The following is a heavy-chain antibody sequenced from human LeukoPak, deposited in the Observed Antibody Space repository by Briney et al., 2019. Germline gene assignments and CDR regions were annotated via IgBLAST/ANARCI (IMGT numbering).Heavy chain of an antibody. V-gene: IGHV3-30-3*01. CDR3: ARLPFSGSLVDY. D-gene: IGHD1-26*01. CDR2: ISYDGSNK. Sequence: GGSLRLSCAASGFTFSSYAMHWVRQAPGKGLEWVAVISYDGSNKYYADSVKGRFTISRDNSKNTLYLQMNSLRAEDTAVYYCARLPFSGSLVDYWGQGTLVTVSS. CDR1: GFTFSSYA. J-gene: IGHJ4*02.